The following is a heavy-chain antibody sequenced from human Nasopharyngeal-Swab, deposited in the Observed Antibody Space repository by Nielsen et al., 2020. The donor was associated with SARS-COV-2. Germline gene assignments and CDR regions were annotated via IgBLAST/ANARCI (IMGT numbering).Heavy chain of an antibody. CDR1: GFTFSSYD. Sequence: GGSLRLSYAASGFTFSSYDMHWVRQATGKGLEWVSAIGTAGDTYYPGSVKGRFTISRENAKNSLYLQMNSLRAGDTAVYYCARALAPYSGYDYDYYYGMDVWGQGTTVTVSS. CDR3: ARALAPYSGYDYDYYYGMDV. V-gene: IGHV3-13*04. J-gene: IGHJ6*02. CDR2: IGTAGDT. D-gene: IGHD5-12*01.